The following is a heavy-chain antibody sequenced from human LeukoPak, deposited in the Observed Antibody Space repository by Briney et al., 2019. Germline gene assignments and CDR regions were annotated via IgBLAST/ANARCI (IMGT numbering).Heavy chain of an antibody. CDR2: ISGSGGST. D-gene: IGHD3-22*01. CDR1: GFTVSSTY. Sequence: GGSLRLSCAASGFTVSSTYMSWVRQAPGKGLEWVSGISGSGGSTYYADSVKGRFTISRDNSKNTLYLQMNSLRAEDTAAYYCAKALYDSSGYYSFDYWGQGTLVTVSS. CDR3: AKALYDSSGYYSFDY. J-gene: IGHJ4*02. V-gene: IGHV3-23*01.